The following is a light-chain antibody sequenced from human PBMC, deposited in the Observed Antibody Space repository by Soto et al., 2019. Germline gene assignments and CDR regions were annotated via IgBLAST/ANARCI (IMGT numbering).Light chain of an antibody. Sequence: MTQSPSTLSASVGDTVTVPCRASQSVSGWLAWYQQKPGQAPRLLIYGVSTRATGLPARFSGTGSGTEFTLTISSLQSEDFAVFYCQQYNDWPITFGQGTRLEI. J-gene: IGKJ5*01. CDR3: QQYNDWPIT. CDR2: GVS. V-gene: IGKV3-15*01. CDR1: QSVSGW.